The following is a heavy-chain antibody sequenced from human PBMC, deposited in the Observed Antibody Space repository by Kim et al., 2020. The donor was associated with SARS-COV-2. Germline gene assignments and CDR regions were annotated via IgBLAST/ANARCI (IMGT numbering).Heavy chain of an antibody. CDR2: ISGSGAKT. V-gene: IGHV3-23*01. J-gene: IGHJ1*01. Sequence: GGSLRLSCAASEFTFSDYAMSWVRQAPGKGLEWVSVISGSGAKTDYADSVKGRFTISRDNSKNTLYLQMSSLRAEDTAVYYCAKHETYSYGSEYCQNWGRGTLVPVSS. CDR1: EFTFSDYA. D-gene: IGHD5-18*01. CDR3: AKHETYSYGSEYCQN.